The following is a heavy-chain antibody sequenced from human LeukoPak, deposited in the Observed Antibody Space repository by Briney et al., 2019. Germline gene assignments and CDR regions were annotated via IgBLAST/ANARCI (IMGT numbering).Heavy chain of an antibody. CDR1: GYSFTSYW. CDR2: IYPGDSDI. J-gene: IGHJ3*02. V-gene: IGHV5-51*01. D-gene: IGHD1-26*01. CDR3: GRGARAAFDI. Sequence: PGESLKISCKGSGYSFTSYWIGWVRQMPGKGLEWMGIIYPGDSDIRYSPSFQGQVTISVDKSMSTAYLQWSSLKASDTAMCYCGRGARAAFDIWGQGTMVTVSS.